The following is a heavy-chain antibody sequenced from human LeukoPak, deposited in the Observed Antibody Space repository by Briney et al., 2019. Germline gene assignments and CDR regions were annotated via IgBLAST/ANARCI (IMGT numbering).Heavy chain of an antibody. CDR1: GYTFTGYY. J-gene: IGHJ4*02. CDR3: ARSGISPRRYYDILTGYYYYFDY. D-gene: IGHD3-9*01. V-gene: IGHV1-69*13. CDR2: ISPIFGTA. Sequence: SVKVSCKASGYTFTGYYMYWVRQAPGQGLEWMGGISPIFGTANYAQKFQGRVTITADESTSTAYMELSSLRSEDTAVYYCARSGISPRRYYDILTGYYYYFDYWGQGTLVTVSS.